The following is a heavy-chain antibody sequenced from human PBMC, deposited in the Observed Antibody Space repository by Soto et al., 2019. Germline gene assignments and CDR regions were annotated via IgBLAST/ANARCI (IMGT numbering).Heavy chain of an antibody. CDR1: GYSFTSYW. J-gene: IGHJ6*02. V-gene: IGHV5-10-1*01. Sequence: PGESLKISCNGSGYSFTSYWISWVRQMPGKGLEWMGRIDPSDSYTNYSPSFQGHVTISADKSISTAYLEWSSLKASDTAMYYCASLAGGFSYYYGMDVWGQGTTVTVSS. D-gene: IGHD3-16*01. CDR2: IDPSDSYT. CDR3: ASLAGGFSYYYGMDV.